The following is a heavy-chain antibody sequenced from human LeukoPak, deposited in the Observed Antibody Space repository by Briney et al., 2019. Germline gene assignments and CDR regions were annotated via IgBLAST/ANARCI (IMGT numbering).Heavy chain of an antibody. CDR2: ISAYNGNT. J-gene: IGHJ4*02. Sequence: GASVKVSCKXSGYTFTSYGISWVRQAPGQGLEWMGWISAYNGNTNYAQKLQGRVTMTTETSISTTYMELSSQTSDDTAVCYCGRVAYSGSYFDYRGQGTLVTVSS. D-gene: IGHD1-26*01. CDR3: GRVAYSGSYFDY. V-gene: IGHV1-18*01. CDR1: GYTFTSYG.